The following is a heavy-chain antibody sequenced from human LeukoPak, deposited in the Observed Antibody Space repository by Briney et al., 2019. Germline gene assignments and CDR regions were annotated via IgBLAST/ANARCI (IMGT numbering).Heavy chain of an antibody. Sequence: PSETLSLTCTVSGASINDNNYYWGWIRQPPGKGLEWIGSVFYTGSTYYNPSLKSRVTISIDTSKNQFSPDLTFVTAADTAVYYCARDSPMVVPFDYWGQGALVTVSS. CDR1: GASINDNNYY. D-gene: IGHD3-10*01. V-gene: IGHV4-39*07. CDR2: VFYTGST. CDR3: ARDSPMVVPFDY. J-gene: IGHJ4*02.